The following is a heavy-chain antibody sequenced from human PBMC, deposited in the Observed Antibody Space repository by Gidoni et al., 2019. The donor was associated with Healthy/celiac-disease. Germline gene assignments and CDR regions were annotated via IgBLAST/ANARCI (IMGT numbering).Heavy chain of an antibody. V-gene: IGHV4-59*09. D-gene: IGHD3-22*01. CDR3: ARGLQYYDSRGAFDI. Sequence: STNYNPSLKSRVTISVDTSKNQFSLKLSSVTAADTAVYYCARGLQYYDSRGAFDIWGQGTMVTVSS. CDR2: ST. J-gene: IGHJ3*02.